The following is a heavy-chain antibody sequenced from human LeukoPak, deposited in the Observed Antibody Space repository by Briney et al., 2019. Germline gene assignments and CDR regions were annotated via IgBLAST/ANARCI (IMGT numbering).Heavy chain of an antibody. D-gene: IGHD6-6*01. V-gene: IGHV4-61*02. CDR3: ASGQGAARYNWFDP. CDR1: GGSISSGSYY. CDR2: IYTSGST. Sequence: SETLSLTCTVSGGSISSGSYYWSWIRQPAGKGLEWIGRIYTSGSTNYNPSLKSRVTISVDTSKNQFSLKLSSVTAADTAVYYCASGQGAARYNWFDPWGQGTLVTVSS. J-gene: IGHJ5*02.